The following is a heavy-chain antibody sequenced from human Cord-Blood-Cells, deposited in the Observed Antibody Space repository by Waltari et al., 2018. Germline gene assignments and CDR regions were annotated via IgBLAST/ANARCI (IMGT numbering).Heavy chain of an antibody. CDR1: GYTLTELS. V-gene: IGHV1-24*01. D-gene: IGHD5-12*01. CDR2: CDPEDGET. J-gene: IGHJ6*02. Sequence: QVQLVQSGAEVKKPGASVKVSCTVSGYTLTELSLHWVRQAPGKGLEWMGGCDPEDGETIYAQKFQGRVTMTEDTSTDTAYMELSSLRSEDTAVYYCATDRGYGGYYGMDVWGQGTTVTVSS. CDR3: ATDRGYGGYYGMDV.